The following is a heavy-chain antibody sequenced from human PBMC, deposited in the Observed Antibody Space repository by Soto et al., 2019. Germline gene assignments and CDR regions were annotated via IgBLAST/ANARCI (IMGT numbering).Heavy chain of an antibody. D-gene: IGHD3-10*01. CDR1: GFSLTTSGVG. CDR2: IYWDNDR. J-gene: IGHJ5*02. V-gene: IGHV2-5*02. Sequence: QITLKESGPTLLEPTQTLTLTCSFSGFSLTTSGVGVGWLRQAPGKALECLGIIYWDNDRRYNPALKSRLTITTDTSSNQVVRTMTYMEPVDTAMYFCAYRVNYNSYWDVGWFDPWGQGTLVTVS. CDR3: AYRVNYNSYWDVGWFDP.